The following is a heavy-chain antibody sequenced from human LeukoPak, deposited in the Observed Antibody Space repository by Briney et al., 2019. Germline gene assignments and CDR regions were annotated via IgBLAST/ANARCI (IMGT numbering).Heavy chain of an antibody. Sequence: PSETLSLTCAVYGGSFSGYYWSWIRQPPGKGLEWIGEINHGGSTKHSGSTNYNPSLKSRVTISVDTSKNQFSLKLSSVTAADTAVYYCARDPEFDYWGPGTLVTVSS. V-gene: IGHV4-34*01. CDR3: ARDPEFDY. CDR2: INHGGSTKHSGST. J-gene: IGHJ4*02. CDR1: GGSFSGYY.